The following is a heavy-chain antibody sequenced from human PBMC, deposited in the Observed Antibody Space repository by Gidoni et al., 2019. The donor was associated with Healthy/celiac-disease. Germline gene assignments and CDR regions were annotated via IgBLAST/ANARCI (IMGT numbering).Heavy chain of an antibody. CDR3: AKLVHWIQWLAPADY. CDR2: ISGSGGST. D-gene: IGHD6-19*01. V-gene: IGHV3-23*01. CDR1: GFTFSSYA. J-gene: IGHJ4*02. Sequence: EVQLLESGGGLVQPGVSMRLSCAASGFTFSSYARSWVRQAPGKGLEWVSAISGSGGSTYYEDSVKGRFTISRDNSKNTLYLKMNSLRAEDTAVYYCAKLVHWIQWLAPADYWGQGTLVTVSS.